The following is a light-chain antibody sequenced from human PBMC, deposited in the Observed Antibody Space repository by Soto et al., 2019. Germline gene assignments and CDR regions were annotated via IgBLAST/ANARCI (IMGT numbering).Light chain of an antibody. V-gene: IGLV1-44*01. CDR1: SSNIGSNT. CDR2: SNN. CDR3: AAWDDSMMYV. J-gene: IGLJ1*01. Sequence: QSVLTQPPSASGTPGQRVTISCSGSSSNIGSNTVNWYQQLPGTAHKLLIYSNNQRPSGVPDRFSGSKSGTSASLAISGLRSEDGADYYWAAWDDSMMYVFGTGTKPTAL.